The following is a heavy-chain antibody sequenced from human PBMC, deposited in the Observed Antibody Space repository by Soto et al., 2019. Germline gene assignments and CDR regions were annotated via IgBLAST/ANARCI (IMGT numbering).Heavy chain of an antibody. CDR2: ISGSGGST. V-gene: IGHV3-23*01. CDR3: AKPVIAARLAIPDY. Sequence: GGSLRLSCAASGFTFSSYAMSWVRQAPGKGLEWVSAISGSGGSTYYADSVKGRFTISRDNSKNTLYLQMNSLRAEDTAVYYCAKPVIAARLAIPDYWGQGTLVTVSS. J-gene: IGHJ4*02. CDR1: GFTFSSYA. D-gene: IGHD6-6*01.